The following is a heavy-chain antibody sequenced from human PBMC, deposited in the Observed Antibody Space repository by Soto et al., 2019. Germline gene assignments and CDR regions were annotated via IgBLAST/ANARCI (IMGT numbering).Heavy chain of an antibody. D-gene: IGHD3-3*01. CDR2: IKSKTDGGTT. CDR1: GFTFSNAW. Sequence: EVQLVESGGGLVKPGGSLRLSCAASGFTFSNAWMSWVRQAPGKGLEWVGRIKSKTDGGTTDYAAPVKGRFTISRDDSKNTLYLQMNSLKTEYTAVYYCTATYYDFWSGYFDYWGQGTLVTVSS. J-gene: IGHJ4*02. V-gene: IGHV3-15*01. CDR3: TATYYDFWSGYFDY.